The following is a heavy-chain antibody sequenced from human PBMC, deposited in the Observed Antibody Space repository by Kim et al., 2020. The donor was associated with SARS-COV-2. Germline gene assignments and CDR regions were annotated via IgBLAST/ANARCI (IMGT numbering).Heavy chain of an antibody. CDR2: ISARDGGT. J-gene: IGHJ4*02. CDR3: ARGAYGDVSFDY. V-gene: IGHV1-18*04. D-gene: IGHD4-17*01. CDR1: GYMFTSYG. Sequence: ASVKVSCKACGYMFTSYGFSWVRQAPGQGLEWLGWISARDGGTKYGQKVQGRVIMTTDTSTNTAYMELWSLRSDDTAMYYCARGAYGDVSFDYWCQGTLV.